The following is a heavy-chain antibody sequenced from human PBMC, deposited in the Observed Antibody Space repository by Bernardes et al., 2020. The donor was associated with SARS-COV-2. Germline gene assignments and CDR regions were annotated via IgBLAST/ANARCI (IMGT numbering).Heavy chain of an antibody. D-gene: IGHD5-18*01. CDR1: GYTLSAYY. J-gene: IGHJ5*02. Sequence: ASVKVSCKASGYTLSAYYMHWVRQAPGQGLEWMGWINPHSGGTNYAQKFQGRVTMTTDTSTSTAYMELRSLRSDDTAVYYCATVVAYSYGGGWFDPWGQGTLVTVSS. CDR2: INPHSGGT. CDR3: ATVVAYSYGGGWFDP. V-gene: IGHV1-2*02.